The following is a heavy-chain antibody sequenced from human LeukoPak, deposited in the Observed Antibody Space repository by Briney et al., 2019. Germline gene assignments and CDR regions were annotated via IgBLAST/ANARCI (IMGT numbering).Heavy chain of an antibody. CDR2: ISDSGGRT. Sequence: GWSLRLSCAVSGITLSNYGMSWVRQAPGKGLEWVAGISDSGGRTNYADSVQGRFTISRDNPKNTLYLQMNSLRAEDTAVYFCAKRGVVIRVILVGFHKEAYYFDSWGQGALVTVSS. J-gene: IGHJ4*02. CDR3: AKRGVVIRVILVGFHKEAYYFDS. CDR1: GITLSNYG. D-gene: IGHD3-22*01. V-gene: IGHV3-23*01.